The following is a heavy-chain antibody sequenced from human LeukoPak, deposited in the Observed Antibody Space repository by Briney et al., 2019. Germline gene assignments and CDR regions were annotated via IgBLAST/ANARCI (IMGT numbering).Heavy chain of an antibody. Sequence: GGSLRLSCADSAFTFSSYAMSWVRQAPGKGLEWVSAISGSGGSTYYADSVKGRFTISRDNSKNTLYLQMNSLRAEDTAVYYCAKLDTAMVTGSFDIWGQGTMVTVSS. CDR3: AKLDTAMVTGSFDI. CDR2: ISGSGGST. D-gene: IGHD5-18*01. J-gene: IGHJ3*02. CDR1: AFTFSSYA. V-gene: IGHV3-23*01.